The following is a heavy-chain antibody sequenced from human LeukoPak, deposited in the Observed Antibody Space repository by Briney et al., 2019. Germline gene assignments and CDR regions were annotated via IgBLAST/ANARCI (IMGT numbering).Heavy chain of an antibody. CDR2: INHSGYT. D-gene: IGHD4-17*01. V-gene: IGHV4-34*01. Sequence: SETLSLTCAVSGVSFDDYYWGWVRQTPGKGLEWLGEINHSGYTNDSPSPKSRVTLSIDTSRKQFSLNLRSVTVADAGIYYCTRMTTGHDYWGQGTLVTVSS. J-gene: IGHJ4*02. CDR1: GVSFDDYY. CDR3: TRMTTGHDY.